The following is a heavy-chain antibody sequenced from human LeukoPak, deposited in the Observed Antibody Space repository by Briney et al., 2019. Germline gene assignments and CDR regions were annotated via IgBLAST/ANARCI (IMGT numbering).Heavy chain of an antibody. D-gene: IGHD6-19*01. CDR2: ISGSGGST. J-gene: IGHJ4*02. CDR3: AKAENPGIAVAGTVDY. Sequence: GGPLRLSCAASGFTFSSYAMSWVRQAPGKGLEWVSAISGSGGSTYYADSVKGRFTISRDNSKNTLYLQMNSLRAEDTAVYYCAKAENPGIAVAGTVDYWGQGTLVTVSS. CDR1: GFTFSSYA. V-gene: IGHV3-23*01.